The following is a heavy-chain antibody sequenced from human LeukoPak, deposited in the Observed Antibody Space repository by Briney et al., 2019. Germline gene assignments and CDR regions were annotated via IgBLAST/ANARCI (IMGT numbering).Heavy chain of an antibody. V-gene: IGHV1-18*04. J-gene: IGHJ3*01. CDR1: GYTFSDYY. Sequence: ASVKVSCKASGYTFSDYYMDWVQQAPGQRPEWMGWFSTYNGDTKYAQKLKGRVTLTADTLTSTAYMELRTLISDDTATYYCAIGQGVITWGGADVYDVWGQGTTVIVSS. D-gene: IGHD3-16*01. CDR2: FSTYNGDT. CDR3: AIGQGVITWGGADVYDV.